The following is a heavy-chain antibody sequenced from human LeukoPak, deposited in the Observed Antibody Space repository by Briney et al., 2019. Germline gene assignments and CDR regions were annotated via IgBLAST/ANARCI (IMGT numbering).Heavy chain of an antibody. J-gene: IGHJ4*02. CDR1: GIILRRYS. D-gene: IGHD3-16*01. CDR2: ISSFSGTI. CDR3: ARDQGGVGY. V-gene: IGHV3-48*01. Sequence: GGSLRLSCVASGIILRRYSMNWVSQAPGKGLEWVSYISSFSGTINYADSVKGRFTISRDNAKNSLYLQMNSLRAEDTAVYYCARDQGGVGYWGQGTLVTVSS.